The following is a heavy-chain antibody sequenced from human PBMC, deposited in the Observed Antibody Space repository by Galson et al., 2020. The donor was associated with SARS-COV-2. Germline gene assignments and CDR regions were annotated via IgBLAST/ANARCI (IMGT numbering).Heavy chain of an antibody. CDR1: GFTYSSYA. CDR2: ISYDGRKQ. D-gene: IGHD1-26*01. Sequence: GESLKISCEASGFTYSSYAMHWVRQAPGKGLRWVAVISYDGRKQYYGDSVTGRFTISRDNSKNTLYLQMSSLRVEDTAFYFCARDRVGATRCLIDVWGQGTLVTVSS. J-gene: IGHJ4*02. CDR3: ARDRVGATRCLIDV. V-gene: IGHV3-30-3*01.